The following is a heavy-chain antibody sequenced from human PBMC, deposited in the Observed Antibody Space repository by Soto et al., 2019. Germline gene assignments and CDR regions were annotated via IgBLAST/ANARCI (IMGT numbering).Heavy chain of an antibody. CDR2: IYYSGST. CDR3: ARESTGAYDFWSGYQPPGYGMDV. D-gene: IGHD3-3*01. Sequence: SETLSLTCTVSGGSISSYYWSWIRQPPGKGLEWIGYIYYSGSTNYNPSLKSRVTISVDTSKNQFSLKLSSVTAADTAVYYCARESTGAYDFWSGYQPPGYGMDVWGQRTTLTVSS. CDR1: GGSISSYY. J-gene: IGHJ6*02. V-gene: IGHV4-59*01.